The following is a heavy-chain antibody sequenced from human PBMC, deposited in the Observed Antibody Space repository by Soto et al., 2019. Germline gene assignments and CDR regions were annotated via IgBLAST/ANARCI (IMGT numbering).Heavy chain of an antibody. J-gene: IGHJ6*02. CDR1: GFTFSSYS. D-gene: IGHD3-3*01. CDR2: ISSSSSTI. CDR3: ARDQDTIFGVVSGYYYGMDV. Sequence: GGSLRLSCAASGFTFSSYSMNWVRQAPGKGLEWVSYISSSSSTIYYADSVKGRFTISRDNAKNSLYLQMNSLRDEDTAVYYCARDQDTIFGVVSGYYYGMDVWGQGTTVTVSS. V-gene: IGHV3-48*02.